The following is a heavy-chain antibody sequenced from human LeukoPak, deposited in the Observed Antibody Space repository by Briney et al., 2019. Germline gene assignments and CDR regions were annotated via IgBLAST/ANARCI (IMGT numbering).Heavy chain of an antibody. D-gene: IGHD3-3*01. CDR3: ARGVRFLEWLYEVVY. Sequence: SQTLSLTCTVSGGSISSGDYYWSWIRQPSGKGLEWIGYIYYSGSTYYNPSLKSRVTISVDTSKNQFSLKLSSVTAADTAVYYCARGVRFLEWLYEVVYWGQGTLVTVSS. J-gene: IGHJ4*02. V-gene: IGHV4-30-4*01. CDR2: IYYSGST. CDR1: GGSISSGDYY.